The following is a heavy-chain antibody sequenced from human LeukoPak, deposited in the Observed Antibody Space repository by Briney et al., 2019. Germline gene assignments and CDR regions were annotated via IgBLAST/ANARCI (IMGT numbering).Heavy chain of an antibody. J-gene: IGHJ4*02. CDR1: GFTFSSYA. Sequence: GGSLRLSCAASGFTFSSYAMHWVRQAPGKGLEWVAVISYDGSNKYYADSVKGRFTISRDNAKNSLYLQMNSLRAEDTAVYYCARDLNYYDSSGYYAEGYFDYWGQGALVTVSS. D-gene: IGHD3-22*01. V-gene: IGHV3-30-3*01. CDR3: ARDLNYYDSSGYYAEGYFDY. CDR2: ISYDGSNK.